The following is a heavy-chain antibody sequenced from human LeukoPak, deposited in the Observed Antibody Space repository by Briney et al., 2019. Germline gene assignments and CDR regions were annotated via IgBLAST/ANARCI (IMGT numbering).Heavy chain of an antibody. J-gene: IGHJ4*02. CDR1: GGSFSGYY. D-gene: IGHD2-2*01. CDR3: ARVFYCSSTSCPLSFFDY. Sequence: SETLSLTCAVYGGSFSGYYWSWIRQPPGKGLEWIGEINRSGSTSYNPSLKSRVTISVDTSKNQFSLKLSSVTAADTAVYYCARVFYCSSTSCPLSFFDYWGQGTLVTVSS. CDR2: INRSGST. V-gene: IGHV4-34*01.